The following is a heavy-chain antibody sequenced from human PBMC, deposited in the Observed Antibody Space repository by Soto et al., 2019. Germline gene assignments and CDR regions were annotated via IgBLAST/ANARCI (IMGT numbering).Heavy chain of an antibody. CDR1: GGTFSSYA. CDR2: IIPIFGTA. V-gene: IGHV1-69*06. CDR3: ARSKTPLMTTVTTGFDP. Sequence: SVKVSCKASGGTFSSYAISWVRQAPGQGLEWMGGIIPIFGTANYAQKFQGRVTITADKSTSTAYMELSSLRSEDTAVYYCARSKTPLMTTVTTGFDPWRQRTLVTVSS. J-gene: IGHJ5*02. D-gene: IGHD4-4*01.